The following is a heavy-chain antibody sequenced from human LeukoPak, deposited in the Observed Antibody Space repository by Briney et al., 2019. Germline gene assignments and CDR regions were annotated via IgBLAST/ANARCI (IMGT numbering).Heavy chain of an antibody. CDR1: GYTFTGYY. Sequence: ASVKVSCKASGYTFTGYYMHWVRQAPGQGLEWMGWVDPNNGGTNFAQKFQGRVTMTRDTSISTAYMELSRLTSDDTAVYYCARDPIVGARFDYWGQGTLVTVSS. CDR2: VDPNNGGT. V-gene: IGHV1-2*02. CDR3: ARDPIVGARFDY. J-gene: IGHJ4*02. D-gene: IGHD1-26*01.